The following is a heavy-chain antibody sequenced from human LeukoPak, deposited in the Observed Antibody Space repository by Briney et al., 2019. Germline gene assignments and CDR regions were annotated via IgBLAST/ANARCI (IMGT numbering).Heavy chain of an antibody. Sequence: PSETLSLTCTVSGGSISSYYWSWIRQPPGKGLEWIGYIYYSGSTNYNPSLKSRVTISVDTSKNQFSLKLSSVTAADTAVYYCARVLPALWFGELQNHDAFDIWGQGTMVTVSS. J-gene: IGHJ3*02. CDR1: GGSISSYY. CDR2: IYYSGST. V-gene: IGHV4-59*01. CDR3: ARVLPALWFGELQNHDAFDI. D-gene: IGHD3-10*01.